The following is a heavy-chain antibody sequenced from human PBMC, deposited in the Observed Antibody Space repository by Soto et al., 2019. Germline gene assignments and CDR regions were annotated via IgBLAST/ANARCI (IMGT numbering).Heavy chain of an antibody. CDR3: ARGGHVVVVTAALDY. J-gene: IGHJ4*02. D-gene: IGHD2-21*02. V-gene: IGHV1-46*01. Sequence: QVQLMQSGAEVKKPGAAVKVSCKASGDTLTDYYIHWVRQAPGQGLEWMGTVNPSGGHTTYAQHFLGRVTMTRDMSTSTLYMELTSLTADDTAIYYCARGGHVVVVTAALDYWGQGTLVTVSS. CDR2: VNPSGGHT. CDR1: GDTLTDYY.